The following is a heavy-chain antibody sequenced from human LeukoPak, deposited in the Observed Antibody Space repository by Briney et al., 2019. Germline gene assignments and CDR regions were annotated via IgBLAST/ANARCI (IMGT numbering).Heavy chain of an antibody. V-gene: IGHV4-34*01. CDR1: GGSFSDYY. D-gene: IGHD3-22*01. J-gene: IGHJ4*02. CDR2: INHRGST. Sequence: SETLSLTCAVYGGSFSDYYWSWIRQPPGKGLAWIGEINHRGSTDCNPYLKSRVTRSVDTSKNQFSLKLSSVTAADTAVYYCATSYRSGNFDYWGQGTLVTVSS. CDR3: ATSYRSGNFDY.